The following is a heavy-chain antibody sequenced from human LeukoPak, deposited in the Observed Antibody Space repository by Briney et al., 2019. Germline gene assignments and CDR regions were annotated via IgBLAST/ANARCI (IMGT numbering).Heavy chain of an antibody. V-gene: IGHV3-30-3*01. J-gene: IGHJ2*01. CDR3: ARVYIVATTDWYFDL. D-gene: IGHD5-12*01. CDR1: GFTFSSFA. CDR2: ISYDGSNK. Sequence: GGSLRLSCAASGFTFSSFAMHWVRQAPGKGLEWVAVISYDGSNKYYADSVKGRFTISRDNSKNTLYLQMNSLRAEDTAVYYCARVYIVATTDWYFDLWGRGTLVTVSS.